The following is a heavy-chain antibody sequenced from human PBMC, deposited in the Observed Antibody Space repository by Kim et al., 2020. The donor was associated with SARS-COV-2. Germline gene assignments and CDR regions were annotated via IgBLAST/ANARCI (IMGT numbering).Heavy chain of an antibody. CDR3: AREGSSSWYSDFQH. Sequence: ADSVKGRFTISRDNSKNTLYLQMNSLRAEDTAVYYCAREGSSSWYSDFQHWGQGTLVTVSS. D-gene: IGHD6-13*01. J-gene: IGHJ1*01. V-gene: IGHV3-30*01.